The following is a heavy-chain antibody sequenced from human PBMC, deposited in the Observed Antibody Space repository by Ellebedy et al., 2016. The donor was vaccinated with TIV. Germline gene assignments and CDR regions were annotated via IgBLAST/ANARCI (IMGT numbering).Heavy chain of an antibody. D-gene: IGHD1-26*01. V-gene: IGHV3-23*01. Sequence: GGSLRLSCAASGFTFSSYAMNWVRQAPGKGLEWVSAISGSGGSTYYADSVKGRFTISRDNSKNTLYLQMNSLRAEDTAVYYCAKDTVGELLPFDYWGQGTLVTVSS. CDR3: AKDTVGELLPFDY. J-gene: IGHJ4*02. CDR2: ISGSGGST. CDR1: GFTFSSYA.